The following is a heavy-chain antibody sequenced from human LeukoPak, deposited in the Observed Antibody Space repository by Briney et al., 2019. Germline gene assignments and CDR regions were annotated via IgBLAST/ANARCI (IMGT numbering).Heavy chain of an antibody. CDR3: ARGNSGSSYVEYYYGMDV. D-gene: IGHD1-26*01. CDR2: IYSGGRT. V-gene: IGHV3-53*01. CDR1: GFIVSSNY. J-gene: IGHJ6*02. Sequence: GGSLRLSCEASGFIVSSNYMSWVRQAPGKGLEWVSVIYSGGRTYYADSVKGRFTISRDSSKNTLYLQMNSLRAEDTAVYYCARGNSGSSYVEYYYGMDVWGQGTTVTVSS.